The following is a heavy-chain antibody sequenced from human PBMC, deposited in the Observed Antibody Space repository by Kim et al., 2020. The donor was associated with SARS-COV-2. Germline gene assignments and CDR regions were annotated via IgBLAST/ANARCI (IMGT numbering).Heavy chain of an antibody. CDR2: IYYSGST. Sequence: SETLSLTCTVSGGSISSGGYYWSWIRQHPGKGLEWIGYIYYSGSTYYNPSLKSRVTISVDTSKNQFSLKLSSVTAADTAVYYCARSKGGYSGYFRFLPPYFDYWGQGTLVTVSS. V-gene: IGHV4-31*03. CDR3: ARSKGGYSGYFRFLPPYFDY. J-gene: IGHJ4*02. CDR1: GGSISSGGYY. D-gene: IGHD5-12*01.